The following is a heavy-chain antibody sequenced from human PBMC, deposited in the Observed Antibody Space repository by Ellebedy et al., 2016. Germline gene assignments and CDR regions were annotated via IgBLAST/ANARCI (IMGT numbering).Heavy chain of an antibody. CDR2: ISLTSTYI. V-gene: IGHV3-21*01. CDR1: GFTFSDYS. CDR3: ARGIAYGGMDV. J-gene: IGHJ6*01. Sequence: GGSLRLXXAASGFTFSDYSMNWVRQAPGKGLEWVSSISLTSTYIYYADSVKGRFTISRDNAEDSLYLQINSLRAGDTAVYYCARGIAYGGMDVWGQGTTVTVSS. D-gene: IGHD4-17*01.